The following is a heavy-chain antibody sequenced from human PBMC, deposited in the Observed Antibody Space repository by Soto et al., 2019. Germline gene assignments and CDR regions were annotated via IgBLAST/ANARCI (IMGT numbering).Heavy chain of an antibody. CDR3: AREASSSWPFRFDP. J-gene: IGHJ5*02. CDR2: INPNSGGT. CDR1: GYTFTGYY. V-gene: IGHV1-2*04. D-gene: IGHD6-13*01. Sequence: QVQLVQSGAEVKKPGASVKVSCKASGYTFTGYYMHWVRQAPGQGLEWMGWINPNSGGTNYAQKFQGWVTMTRDTSIITAYMELSRLRSDDTAVYYCAREASSSWPFRFDPWGQGTLVTVSS.